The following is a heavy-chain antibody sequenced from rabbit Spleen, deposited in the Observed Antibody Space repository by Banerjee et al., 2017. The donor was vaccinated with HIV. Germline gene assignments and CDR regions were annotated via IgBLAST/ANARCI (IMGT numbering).Heavy chain of an antibody. CDR2: IYGGSSGST. CDR3: AREVEIYGGYDSSGYPIYGMDL. J-gene: IGHJ6*01. D-gene: IGHD6-1*01. V-gene: IGHV1S40*01. Sequence: SLEEFGGGLVKPEGSLTLTCKTSGFDLNNYNYICWVRQAPGKGLEWIACIYGGSSGSTYYAYWAKRRFTISKTSSTTVTLQMTSLTAADTASYFCAREVEIYGGYDSSGYPIYGMDLWGQGTLVTVS. CDR1: GFDLNNYNY.